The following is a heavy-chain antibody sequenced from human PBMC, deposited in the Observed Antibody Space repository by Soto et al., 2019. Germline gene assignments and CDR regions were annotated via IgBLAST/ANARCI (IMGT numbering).Heavy chain of an antibody. Sequence: GGSLRLSCAASGFAFSSYWMHWVRQAPGKGLVWVSRINSDGSSTSYADSVKGRFTISRDNAKNTLYLQMNSLRAEDTAVYYCASYSYYYDSSGYYYEDYWGQGTLVTVSS. D-gene: IGHD3-22*01. V-gene: IGHV3-74*01. CDR3: ASYSYYYDSSGYYYEDY. CDR1: GFAFSSYW. J-gene: IGHJ4*02. CDR2: INSDGSST.